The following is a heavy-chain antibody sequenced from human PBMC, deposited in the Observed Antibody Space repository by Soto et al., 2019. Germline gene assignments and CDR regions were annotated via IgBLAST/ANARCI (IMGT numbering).Heavy chain of an antibody. CDR1: GFTFSSYS. CDR3: ARPLSADYYMDV. CDR2: ISSSSSYI. J-gene: IGHJ6*03. Sequence: DVQLVESGGGLVKPGGSLRLSCAASGFTFSSYSMNGVRQAPGKGLEWVSFISSSSSYIYYADSVKGRFTLSRDNAKNSVFLQMNSLRAEDTAVYYCARPLSADYYMDVWGKGTTVTVSS. V-gene: IGHV3-21*06. D-gene: IGHD6-19*01.